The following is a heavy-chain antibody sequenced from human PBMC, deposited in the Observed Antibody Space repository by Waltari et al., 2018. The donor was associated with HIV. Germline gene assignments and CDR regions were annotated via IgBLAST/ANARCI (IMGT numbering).Heavy chain of an antibody. CDR1: GYKFSAFY. V-gene: IGHV1-69-2*01. Sequence: QSGSQVVKPRTAVTLACRVSGYKFSAFYLHWVEKDPKKTFEWLGRIDHYTGDAISADLFQPRLTITVDSSSKTCFLKLIDVTTDDSAVYYCLSDSGFWGQGSLVTV. D-gene: IGHD1-26*01. CDR2: IDHYTGDA. J-gene: IGHJ4*02. CDR3: LSDSGF.